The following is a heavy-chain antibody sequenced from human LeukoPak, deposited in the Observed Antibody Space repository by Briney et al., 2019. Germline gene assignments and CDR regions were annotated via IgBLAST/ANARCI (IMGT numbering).Heavy chain of an antibody. D-gene: IGHD3-9*01. CDR2: IYSGGST. V-gene: IGHV3-66*01. CDR1: GFTVSSNY. Sequence: GGSLRLSCAVSGFTVSSNYMSWVRQAPVKGLEWVSVIYSGGSTYYADSVKGRFTISRDNSKNTVYLQMNSLRVEDTAIYYCARDRPDYDILTGYRYFYGMDVWGQGTTVTVSS. J-gene: IGHJ6*02. CDR3: ARDRPDYDILTGYRYFYGMDV.